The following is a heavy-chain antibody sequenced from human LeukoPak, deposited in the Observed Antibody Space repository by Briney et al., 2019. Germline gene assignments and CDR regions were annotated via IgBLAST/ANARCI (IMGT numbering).Heavy chain of an antibody. J-gene: IGHJ4*02. D-gene: IGHD5-12*01. CDR1: GGSFSGYY. CDR3: AHPTIGRGFDY. Sequence: SETLSLTCAAYGGSFSGYYWSWIRQPPGKGLEWIGEINHSGSTNYNPSLKSRVTISVDTSKNQFSLKLSSVTAADTAVYYCAHPTIGRGFDYWGQGTLVTVSS. V-gene: IGHV4-34*01. CDR2: INHSGST.